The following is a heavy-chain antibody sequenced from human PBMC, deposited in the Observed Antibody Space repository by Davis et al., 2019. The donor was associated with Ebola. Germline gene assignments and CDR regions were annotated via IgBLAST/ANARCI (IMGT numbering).Heavy chain of an antibody. D-gene: IGHD2-2*01. CDR3: ARSQNSEYCSSTSCSLYYYGMDV. CDR1: GGSFSGYY. Sequence: SETLSLTCAVYGGSFSGYYWSWIRQPPGKGLEWIGEINHSGSTNYNPSLKSRVTISVDTSKNQFSLKLSSVTAADTAVYYCARSQNSEYCSSTSCSLYYYGMDVWGQGTTVTVSS. CDR2: INHSGST. J-gene: IGHJ6*02. V-gene: IGHV4-34*01.